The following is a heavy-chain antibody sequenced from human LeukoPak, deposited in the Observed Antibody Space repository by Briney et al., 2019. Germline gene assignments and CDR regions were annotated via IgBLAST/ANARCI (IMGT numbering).Heavy chain of an antibody. CDR1: GGSISSYY. J-gene: IGHJ4*02. V-gene: IGHV4-4*07. D-gene: IGHD5-24*01. CDR3: ARGARMATINYFDY. CDR2: IYTSGST. Sequence: SETLSLTCTVSGGSISSYYWSWIRQPAGKGLEWIGRIYTSGSTNYNPSLKSRVTISVDTSKNQFSLKLSSVTAADTAVYYCARGARMATINYFDYWGQGTLVTVSS.